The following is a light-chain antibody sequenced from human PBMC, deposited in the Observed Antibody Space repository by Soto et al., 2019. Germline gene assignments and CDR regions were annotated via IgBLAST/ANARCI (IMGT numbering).Light chain of an antibody. Sequence: QSALTQPASVSGSPGQSITISCTGTSSDIGAFTFVSWYQQHPGKVPKLMIFDVNRPPSGVSDRFSGYKSGNTASLTISGLQAEDEGDYYCSSYTSSSTHVFGSGTKVTVL. J-gene: IGLJ1*01. CDR3: SSYTSSSTHV. CDR2: DVN. V-gene: IGLV2-14*03. CDR1: SSDIGAFTF.